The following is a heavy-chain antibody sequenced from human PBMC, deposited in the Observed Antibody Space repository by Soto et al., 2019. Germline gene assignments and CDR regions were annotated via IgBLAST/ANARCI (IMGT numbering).Heavy chain of an antibody. CDR2: IYTSGST. CDR1: GGSLSSYY. V-gene: IGHV4-4*07. Sequence: SETLSLTCTVSGGSLSSYYWSWIRQPAGKGLEWIGRIYTSGSTNYNPSLRSRVTMSVDRSKNQFSLTLRSVTAADTAVYYCARGALIPLWGQGTMVTVSS. CDR3: ARGALIPL. J-gene: IGHJ3*01. D-gene: IGHD3-16*02.